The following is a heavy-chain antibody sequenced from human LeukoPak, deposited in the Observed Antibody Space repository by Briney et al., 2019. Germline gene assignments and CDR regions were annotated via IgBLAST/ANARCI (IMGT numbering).Heavy chain of an antibody. CDR1: GFTFGDYA. Sequence: GGSLRLSCTASGFTFGDYAMSWFRQAPGKGLEWVGFIRSKAYGGTTEYAASVKGRLTISRDDSKSIAYLQMNSLKTEDTAVYYCTRDVSMATIWWDYWGQGTLVTVSS. J-gene: IGHJ4*02. V-gene: IGHV3-49*03. CDR3: TRDVSMATIWWDY. D-gene: IGHD5-24*01. CDR2: IRSKAYGGTT.